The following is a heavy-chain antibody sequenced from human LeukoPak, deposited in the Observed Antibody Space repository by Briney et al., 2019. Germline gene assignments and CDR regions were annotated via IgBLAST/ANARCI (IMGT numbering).Heavy chain of an antibody. V-gene: IGHV3-23*01. CDR3: AKISLVYGDNDAFDI. CDR1: GFMFSSYA. CDR2: ISGSGGST. J-gene: IGHJ3*02. Sequence: GGSLRLSCAASGFMFSSYAMSWVRQAPGKGLEWVSAISGSGGSTYYADSVKGRFTISRDNSKNTLYLQMNSLRAEDTALYYCAKISLVYGDNDAFDIWGQGTMVTVSS. D-gene: IGHD4-17*01.